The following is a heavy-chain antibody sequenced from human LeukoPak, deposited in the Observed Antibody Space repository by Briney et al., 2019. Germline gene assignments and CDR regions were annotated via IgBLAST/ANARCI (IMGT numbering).Heavy chain of an antibody. V-gene: IGHV1-8*01. Sequence: ASVTVSCKASGYTFTSYDINWVRQATGQGLEWMGWMNPNSGNTGYAQKFQGRVTMTRNTSISTAYMELSSLRSEDTAVYYCARGVITGTTFDPWGQGTLVTVSS. CDR1: GYTFTSYD. J-gene: IGHJ5*02. CDR3: ARGVITGTTFDP. CDR2: MNPNSGNT. D-gene: IGHD1-20*01.